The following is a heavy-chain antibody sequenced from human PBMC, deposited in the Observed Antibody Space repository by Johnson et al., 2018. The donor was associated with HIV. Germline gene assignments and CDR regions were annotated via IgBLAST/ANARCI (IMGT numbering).Heavy chain of an antibody. J-gene: IGHJ3*02. CDR1: GFTFADYG. V-gene: IGHV3-33*05. CDR3: ARDDAFDI. Sequence: QVQLVESGGGVVQPGGSLRLSCAASGFTFADYGMHWVRQPPGKGLEWVAFIAHDESITHYADSVKGRFTMSRDNSKNTLYLHMKSLRAEDTAVYYCARDDAFDIWGQGTMVTVSS. CDR2: IAHDESIT.